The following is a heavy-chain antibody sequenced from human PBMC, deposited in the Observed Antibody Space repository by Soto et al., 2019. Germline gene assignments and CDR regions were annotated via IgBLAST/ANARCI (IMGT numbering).Heavy chain of an antibody. CDR3: ARRSSGWYFDY. V-gene: IGHV3-23*01. CDR1: GFTFSSYA. D-gene: IGHD6-19*01. J-gene: IGHJ4*02. CDR2: ISGSGDST. Sequence: EVQLLESGGGLVQPGGSLRLSCAASGFTFSSYAMNWVRQAPGKGLEWVSVISGSGDSTYYADSVKGRFTISRDNSKNPLYLQMNSLRAEDTAVSYCARRSSGWYFDYWGQGTLVTVSS.